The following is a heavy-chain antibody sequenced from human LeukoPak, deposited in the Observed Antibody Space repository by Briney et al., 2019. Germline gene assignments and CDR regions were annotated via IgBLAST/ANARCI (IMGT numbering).Heavy chain of an antibody. V-gene: IGHV3-30*02. CDR2: IRYDGSNK. CDR3: AKDGGGSYYSYYYYMDV. Sequence: PGGSLRLSCAASGFTFGSYGMHWVRQAPGKGLEWVAFIRYDGSNKYYADSVKGRFTISRDNSKNTLYLQMNSLRAEDTAVYYCAKDGGGSYYSYYYYMDVWGKGTTVTVSS. D-gene: IGHD1-26*01. CDR1: GFTFGSYG. J-gene: IGHJ6*03.